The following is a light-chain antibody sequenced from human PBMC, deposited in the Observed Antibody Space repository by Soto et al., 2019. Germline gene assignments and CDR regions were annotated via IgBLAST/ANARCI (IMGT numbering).Light chain of an antibody. CDR2: EVS. Sequence: QSALTQSASVSGSPGQSITISCTGTSSDIGGYNYVSWYQQHPDKAPKLMIFEVSTRPSGVSNRFSGSKSGNTASLTISGLLPEDEADYYCRSYTTSSTVAFGGGTKLTVL. CDR3: RSYTTSSTVA. V-gene: IGLV2-14*01. J-gene: IGLJ2*01. CDR1: SSDIGGYNY.